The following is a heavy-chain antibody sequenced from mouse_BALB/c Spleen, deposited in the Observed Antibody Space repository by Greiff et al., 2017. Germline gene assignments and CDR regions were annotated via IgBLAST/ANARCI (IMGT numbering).Heavy chain of an antibody. Sequence: VQLQQSGAELVRPGASVKLSCKASGYTFTSYWINWVKQRPGQGLEWIGNIYPSDSYTNYNQKFKDKATLTVDKSSSTAYMQLSSPTSEDSAVYYCTSGYYYGSSFFDYWGQGTTLTVSS. V-gene: IGHV1-69*02. CDR2: IYPSDSYT. J-gene: IGHJ2*01. D-gene: IGHD1-1*01. CDR3: TSGYYYGSSFFDY. CDR1: GYTFTSYW.